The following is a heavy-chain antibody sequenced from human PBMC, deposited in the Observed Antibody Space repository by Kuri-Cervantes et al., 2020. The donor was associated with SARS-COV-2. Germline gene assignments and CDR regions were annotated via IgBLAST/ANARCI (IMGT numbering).Heavy chain of an antibody. V-gene: IGHV5-51*01. CDR1: GFTFNNYA. J-gene: IGHJ6*03. D-gene: IGHD4-17*01. Sequence: GESLKISCTASGFTFNNYAMRWVRQMPGKGLEWMGIIYPGDSDTRYSPSFQGQVTISADKSISTAFLQWSSLKASDTAMYYCARRAYGEQVDYYYMDVWGKGTTVTVSS. CDR2: IYPGDSDT. CDR3: ARRAYGEQVDYYYMDV.